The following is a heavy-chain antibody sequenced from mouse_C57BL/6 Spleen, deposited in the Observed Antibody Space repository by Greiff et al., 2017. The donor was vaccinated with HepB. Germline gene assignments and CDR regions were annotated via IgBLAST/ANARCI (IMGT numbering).Heavy chain of an antibody. CDR1: GYTFTSYW. CDR2: INPSSGYT. V-gene: IGHV1-7*01. Sequence: VQLQQSGAELAKPGASVKLSCKASGYTFTSYWMHWVKQRPGQGLEWIGYINPSSGYTKYNQKFKDKATLTADKSSSTAYMQLSSLTYEDSAVYYCARGGTTVVATGTGYAMDYWGQGTSVTVSS. D-gene: IGHD1-1*01. CDR3: ARGGTTVVATGTGYAMDY. J-gene: IGHJ4*01.